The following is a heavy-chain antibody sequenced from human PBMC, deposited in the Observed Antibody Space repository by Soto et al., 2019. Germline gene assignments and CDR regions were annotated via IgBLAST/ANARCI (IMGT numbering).Heavy chain of an antibody. CDR3: ARFSIGADY. CDR2: IYHSGST. CDR1: GYSISSGYY. J-gene: IGHJ4*02. Sequence: TLSLTCAVSGYSISSGYYWGWIRQPPGKGLEWIGSIYHSGSTYYNPSLKSRVTISVDTSKNQFSLKLSSVTAADTAVYYCARFSIGADYWGQGTLVTVSS. D-gene: IGHD2-15*01. V-gene: IGHV4-38-2*01.